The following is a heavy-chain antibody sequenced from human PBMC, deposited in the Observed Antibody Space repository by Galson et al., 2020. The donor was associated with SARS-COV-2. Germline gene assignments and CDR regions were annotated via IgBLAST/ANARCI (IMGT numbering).Heavy chain of an antibody. Sequence: GGSLRLSCAASGVNFSRYGMHWVRQAPGKGLEWLAVISHTGKREYYADSVKGRFTISRDNAKNTLYLQMNSLSGEDTAIYYCAQESEEEIFPTAIGYWGQGTLVTVSS. D-gene: IGHD3-9*01. J-gene: IGHJ4*02. CDR3: AQESEEEIFPTAIGY. CDR1: GVNFSRYG. CDR2: ISHTGKRE. V-gene: IGHV3-30*18.